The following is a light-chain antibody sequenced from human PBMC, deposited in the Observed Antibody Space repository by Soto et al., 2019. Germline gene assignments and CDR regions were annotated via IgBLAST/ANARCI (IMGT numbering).Light chain of an antibody. CDR2: GAS. CDR3: QQYNNWWT. Sequence: EIVMTQSPATLSVSPGERATLSCRASQSVSSNLAWYQQKPGQAPRLIIYGASTMATGIPARFSGSGSGTEFTLTISSLQSEDFAVYYCQQYNNWWTFGQGTKVEIK. V-gene: IGKV3-15*01. J-gene: IGKJ1*01. CDR1: QSVSSN.